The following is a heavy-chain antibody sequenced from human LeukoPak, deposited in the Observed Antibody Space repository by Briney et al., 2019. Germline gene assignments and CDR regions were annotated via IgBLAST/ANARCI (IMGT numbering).Heavy chain of an antibody. CDR2: IYTSGST. CDR3: ARAVVVAATRYYYMDV. J-gene: IGHJ6*03. Sequence: PSETLSLTCTVSGGSISSYYWSWIRQPAGKGLEWIGRIYTSGSTNYNPSLKSRVTMSVDTSKNQFSLKLSSVTAADTAVYYCARAVVVAATRYYYMDVWGKGTTVTVSS. D-gene: IGHD2-15*01. CDR1: GGSISSYY. V-gene: IGHV4-4*07.